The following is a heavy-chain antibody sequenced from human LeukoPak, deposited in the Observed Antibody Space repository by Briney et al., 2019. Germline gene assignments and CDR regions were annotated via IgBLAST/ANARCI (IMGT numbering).Heavy chain of an antibody. CDR2: INFSGQL. V-gene: IGHV4-39*07. D-gene: IGHD2-21*02. CDR1: GGSISSRTYY. CDR3: ARDFGDWRTDY. Sequence: SETLSLTCTVSGGSISSRTYYWAWIRQPPGKGLEWIGSINFSGQLTFNPSLKSRVTVSLDTSRNQFSLTLSSVTAADTAVYYCARDFGDWRTDYWGQGTLVTVSS. J-gene: IGHJ4*02.